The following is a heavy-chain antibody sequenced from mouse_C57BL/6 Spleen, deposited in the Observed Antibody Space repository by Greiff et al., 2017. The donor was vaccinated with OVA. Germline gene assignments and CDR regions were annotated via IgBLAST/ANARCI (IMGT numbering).Heavy chain of an antibody. Sequence: EVKLVESGGDLVKPGGSLKLSCAASGFTFSSYGMSWVRQTPDKRLEWVATISSCGSYTYYPDSVKGRFTISRDNAKNTLYLQMSSLKSEDTAMYYCARDVYDYDGGYAMDDWGQGTSVTVSS. CDR3: ARDVYDYDGGYAMDD. D-gene: IGHD2-4*01. J-gene: IGHJ4*01. V-gene: IGHV5-6*02. CDR1: GFTFSSYG. CDR2: ISSCGSYT.